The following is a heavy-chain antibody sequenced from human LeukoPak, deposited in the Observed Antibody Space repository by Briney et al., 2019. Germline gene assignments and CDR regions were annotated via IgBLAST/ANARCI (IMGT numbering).Heavy chain of an antibody. D-gene: IGHD1-1*01. CDR2: ISGRGATT. Sequence: SGGSLRLSCAASGFTFSSYVMSWVRQARGKGLEWVSSISGRGATTYYTDSVKARFTISRDNSKNTLYLHMNSLRAEDTAVYCCAQRVSGTTFYWGQGTLVTVSS. J-gene: IGHJ4*02. CDR3: AQRVSGTTFY. V-gene: IGHV3-23*01. CDR1: GFTFSSYV.